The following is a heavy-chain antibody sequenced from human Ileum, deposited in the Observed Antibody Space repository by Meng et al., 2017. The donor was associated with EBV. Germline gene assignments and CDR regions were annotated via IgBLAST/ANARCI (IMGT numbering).Heavy chain of an antibody. V-gene: IGHV1-18*01. D-gene: IGHD2-15*01. J-gene: IGHJ1*01. CDR2: ISADSGNT. CDR1: GYLFTSYG. Sequence: VQLGQYGAEVKRPGAAGNVSCKASGYLFTSYGISWVRQAPGQGLQWMGWISADSGNTNYAQKPQRRVTMTTDTSTSTAYMELRSLRSDDTAVYYCARPGYCSGGSCYLAHAEYCQYWGQGTLVTVSS. CDR3: ARPGYCSGGSCYLAHAEYCQY.